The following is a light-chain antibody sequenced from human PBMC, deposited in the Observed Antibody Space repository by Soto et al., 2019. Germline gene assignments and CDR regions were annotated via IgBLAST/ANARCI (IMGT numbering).Light chain of an antibody. CDR3: SSYTSSSTLV. Sequence: QSLLSPPSSVCVSPGQSITISCTGTISDVGGYNYVSWYQQHPGKAPKLMIYEVSNRPSGVSNRFSGSKSGNTASLTISGLQAEDEADYYCSSYTSSSTLVFGTGTKVTVL. J-gene: IGLJ1*01. CDR1: ISDVGGYNY. V-gene: IGLV2-14*01. CDR2: EVS.